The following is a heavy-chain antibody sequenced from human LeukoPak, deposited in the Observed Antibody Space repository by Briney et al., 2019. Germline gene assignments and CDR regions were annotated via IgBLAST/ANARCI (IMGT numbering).Heavy chain of an antibody. J-gene: IGHJ6*03. V-gene: IGHV3-48*01. CDR2: ISSSSSTI. CDR3: ARDPRSVDYYYYYYMDV. CDR1: GSTFSSYS. Sequence: GGSLRLSCAASGSTFSSYSMNWVRQAPGKGLEWVSYISSSSSTIYYADSVKGRFTISRDNAKNSLYLQMNSLRAEDTAVYYCARDPRSVDYYYYYYMDVWGKGTTVTVSS.